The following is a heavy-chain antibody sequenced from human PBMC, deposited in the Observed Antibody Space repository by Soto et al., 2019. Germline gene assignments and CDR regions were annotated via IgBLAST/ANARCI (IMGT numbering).Heavy chain of an antibody. V-gene: IGHV1-69*06. CDR2: IIPIFGTA. Sequence: VKVSCKASGGTFSSYAISWVRQAPGQGLEWMGGIIPIFGTANYAQKFQGRVTITADKSTSTAYMELSSLRSEDTAVYYCARVVVVPAAILYYYGMEVWGEGTKVTVSS. D-gene: IGHD2-2*02. J-gene: IGHJ6*02. CDR3: ARVVVVPAAILYYYGMEV. CDR1: GGTFSSYA.